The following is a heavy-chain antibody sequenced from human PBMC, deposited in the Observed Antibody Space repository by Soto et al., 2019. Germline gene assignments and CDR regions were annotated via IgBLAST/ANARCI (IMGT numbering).Heavy chain of an antibody. CDR3: ARNTLG. CDR2: IGPDGSQR. CDR1: GFTLSNYW. J-gene: IGHJ4*02. Sequence: VGSLRLSCTASGFTLSNYWMSWARQTPGKGLEWVANIGPDGSQRSYVDSVNGRFTISRDNAKSSLYLQMSSLRAEDTAVYYCARNTLGWGQGTLVTVSS. V-gene: IGHV3-7*05. D-gene: IGHD3-16*01.